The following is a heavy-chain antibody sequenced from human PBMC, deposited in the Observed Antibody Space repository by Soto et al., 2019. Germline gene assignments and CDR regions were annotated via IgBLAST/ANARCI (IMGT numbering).Heavy chain of an antibody. Sequence: SETLSLTCAVYGGSFSGYYWSWIRQPPGKGLEWIGEINHSGSTNYNPSLKSRVTISVDTSKNQFSLKLSSVTAADTAVYYCARGPPLIAVAGSANPTWGQGTLVTVSS. CDR1: GGSFSGYY. CDR2: INHSGST. J-gene: IGHJ5*02. D-gene: IGHD6-19*01. CDR3: ARGPPLIAVAGSANPT. V-gene: IGHV4-34*01.